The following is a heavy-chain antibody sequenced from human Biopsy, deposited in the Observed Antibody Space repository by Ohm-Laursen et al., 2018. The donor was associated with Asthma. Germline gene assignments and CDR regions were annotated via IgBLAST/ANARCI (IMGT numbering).Heavy chain of an antibody. J-gene: IGHJ6*02. V-gene: IGHV1-18*01. Sequence: ASVKVSCKPSGCTFNSAGITWVRQAPGQGLEWMGWISVYNGNTKVAQKLQDRVTMITDTSASTAYMELRSLRSDDTAVYFCARAVDYSHYYGIDVWGQGTTVTVS. CDR1: GCTFNSAG. CDR3: ARAVDYSHYYGIDV. CDR2: ISVYNGNT. D-gene: IGHD3-10*01.